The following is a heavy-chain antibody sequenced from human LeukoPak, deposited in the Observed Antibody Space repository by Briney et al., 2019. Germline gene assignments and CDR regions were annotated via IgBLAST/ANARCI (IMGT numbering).Heavy chain of an antibody. CDR2: IYTSGST. D-gene: IGHD3-3*01. CDR1: GGSFSGYY. J-gene: IGHJ4*02. Sequence: SETLSLTCAVYGGSFSGYYWSWVRQPAGKGLEWIGRIYTSGSTNYNPSLKSRVTMSVDTSKNQFSLKLSSVTAADTAVYYCAGYYDFWSGYYTYWGQGTLVTVSS. CDR3: AGYYDFWSGYYTY. V-gene: IGHV4-59*10.